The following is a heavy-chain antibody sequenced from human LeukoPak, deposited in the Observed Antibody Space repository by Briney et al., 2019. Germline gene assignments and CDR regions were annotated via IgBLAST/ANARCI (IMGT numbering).Heavy chain of an antibody. CDR1: GGSFSGYY. J-gene: IGHJ5*02. Sequence: PSETLSLTCAVYGGSFSGYYWSWIRQPPGKGLEWIGEINHIGSTNYNPSLKSRVTISVDTSKNQFSLKLSSVTAADTAVYYCARGRSTYDFWSGYYSLHAGNWFDPWGQGTLVTVSS. CDR2: INHIGST. V-gene: IGHV4-34*01. CDR3: ARGRSTYDFWSGYYSLHAGNWFDP. D-gene: IGHD3-3*01.